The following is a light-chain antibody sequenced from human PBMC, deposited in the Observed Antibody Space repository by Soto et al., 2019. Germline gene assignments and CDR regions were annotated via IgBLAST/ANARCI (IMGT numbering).Light chain of an antibody. CDR3: MQALQTPRT. J-gene: IGKJ3*01. CDR1: QSLLHSNGYNY. CDR2: LGS. V-gene: IGKV2-28*01. Sequence: DIVMTQSPLSLPVTPGEPASISCRSSQSLLHSNGYNYLDWYLQKPGQSPQLLIYLGSNRASGVPDRFSGSGSGTHFTLKNSRVEAEDVGVYYCMQALQTPRTFGPGTKVDIK.